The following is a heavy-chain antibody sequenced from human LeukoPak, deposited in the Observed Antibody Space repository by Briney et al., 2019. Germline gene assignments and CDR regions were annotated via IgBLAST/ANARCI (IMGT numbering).Heavy chain of an antibody. Sequence: GSSVKVSCKASGGTFSSYAISWVRQAPGQGLEWMGGIIPIFGTANYAQKFQGRVTITADESTSTAYMELSNLRSEDTAVYYCARPQTQNIGFGELLYGSLDYWGQGTLVTVSS. V-gene: IGHV1-69*01. CDR3: ARPQTQNIGFGELLYGSLDY. CDR1: GGTFSSYA. CDR2: IIPIFGTA. D-gene: IGHD3-10*01. J-gene: IGHJ4*02.